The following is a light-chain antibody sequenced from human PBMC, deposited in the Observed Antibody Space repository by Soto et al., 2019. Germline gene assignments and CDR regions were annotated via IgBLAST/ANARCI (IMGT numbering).Light chain of an antibody. CDR3: CSYAGDSTWV. J-gene: IGLJ3*02. CDR2: EGS. Sequence: QSALTQPASVSGSPGQSITISCTGTSSDVGNYNLVSWYQHHPGEAPKLLIYEGSKRPSGVSNRFSGSKFGNTASLTISGLQAEDEVDYYCCSYAGDSTWVFGGGTQLTVL. CDR1: SSDVGNYNL. V-gene: IGLV2-23*01.